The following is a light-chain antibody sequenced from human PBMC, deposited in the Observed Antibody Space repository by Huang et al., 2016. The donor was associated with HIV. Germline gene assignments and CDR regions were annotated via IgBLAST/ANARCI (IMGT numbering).Light chain of an antibody. CDR2: WAS. J-gene: IGKJ2*01. CDR1: QSVLYNSVSKNY. Sequence: DIVMTQSPDSLAVSLGDRTTIKFKSSQSVLYNSVSKNYLAWYQQKPGQPPKLLIYWASTRESGVPDRFSGSGSGTYFTLTISSLQAEDVAVYYCQQYYSIPYTFGQGTTLEIK. CDR3: QQYYSIPYT. V-gene: IGKV4-1*01.